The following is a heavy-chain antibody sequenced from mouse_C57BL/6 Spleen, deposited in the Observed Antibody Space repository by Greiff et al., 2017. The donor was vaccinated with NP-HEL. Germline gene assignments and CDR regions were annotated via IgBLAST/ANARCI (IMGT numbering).Heavy chain of an antibody. V-gene: IGHV5-17*01. Sequence: EVQVVESGGGLVKPGGSLKLSCAASGFTFSDYGMHWVRQAPEKGLEWVAYISSGSSTIDYADTVKGRFTISRDNAKNTLFLQMTSLRSEDTAMYYCARRIDEWGPWFAYWGQGTLVTVSA. D-gene: IGHD1-3*01. CDR1: GFTFSDYG. CDR3: ARRIDEWGPWFAY. CDR2: ISSGSSTI. J-gene: IGHJ3*01.